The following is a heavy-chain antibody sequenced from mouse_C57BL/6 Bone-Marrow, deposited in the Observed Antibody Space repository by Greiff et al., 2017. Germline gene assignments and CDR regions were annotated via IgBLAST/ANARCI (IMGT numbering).Heavy chain of an antibody. V-gene: IGHV14-4*01. CDR2: IDPEIGDT. CDR1: GFNIKDDY. J-gene: IGHJ2*01. Sequence: EVQLQQSGAELVRPGASVKLSCTASGFNIKDDYIHWVKQRPEQGPEWIGWIDPEIGDTEYASKLQGKVTITSDTSSNTAYLQLSNLTTEDTAVYYCSSFEGNYFDYWGQGTPLTVAS. CDR3: SSFEGNYFDY.